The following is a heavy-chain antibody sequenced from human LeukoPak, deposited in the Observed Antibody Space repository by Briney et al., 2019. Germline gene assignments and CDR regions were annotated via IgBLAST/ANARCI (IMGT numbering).Heavy chain of an antibody. D-gene: IGHD3-9*01. V-gene: IGHV1-18*01. Sequence: ASVKVSCKASGYTFTSYGISWVRRAPGQGLEWMGWISAYNGDTNYAQKFQGRVTMTTDTSTTTAYMELRSLRSDDTAVYYCARGDDILTGYFRGFDYWGQGTLVTVS. CDR2: ISAYNGDT. CDR3: ARGDDILTGYFRGFDY. CDR1: GYTFTSYG. J-gene: IGHJ4*02.